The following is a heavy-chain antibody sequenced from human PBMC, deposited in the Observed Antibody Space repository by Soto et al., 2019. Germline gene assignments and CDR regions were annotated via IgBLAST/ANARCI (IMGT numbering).Heavy chain of an antibody. CDR2: IYHSGST. D-gene: IGHD3-22*01. CDR1: GGSISSGGYS. V-gene: IGHV4-30-2*01. J-gene: IGHJ5*02. Sequence: QLQLQESGSGLVKPSQTLSLTCAVSGGSISSGGYSWSWIRQPPGKGLEWIGYIYHSGSTYYNPSLKSRVTISVDRSKNQFSLKLSSVTAADTAVYYCAREIKYYYDSSGYLMGWFDPWGQGTLVTVSS. CDR3: AREIKYYYDSSGYLMGWFDP.